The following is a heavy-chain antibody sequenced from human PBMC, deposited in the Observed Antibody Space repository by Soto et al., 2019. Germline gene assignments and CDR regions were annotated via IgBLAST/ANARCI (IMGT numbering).Heavy chain of an antibody. D-gene: IGHD2-2*01. CDR1: GFTFSSYA. Sequence: GGSLRLSCAASGFTFSSYAMHWVRQAPGKGLEWVAVISYDGSNKYYADSVKGRFTISRDNSKNTLYLQMNSLRAEDTAAYYCARDMVVVVPAAKGAGYFDYWGQGTLVTVSS. J-gene: IGHJ4*02. CDR2: ISYDGSNK. CDR3: ARDMVVVVPAAKGAGYFDY. V-gene: IGHV3-30-3*01.